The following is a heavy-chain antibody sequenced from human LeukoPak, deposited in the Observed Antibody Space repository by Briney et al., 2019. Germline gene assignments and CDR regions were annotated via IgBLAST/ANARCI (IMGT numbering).Heavy chain of an antibody. CDR1: GHTFTGYY. J-gene: IGHJ5*02. V-gene: IGHV1-2*02. CDR3: AREEVAGRVDP. Sequence: GASVKVSCKASGHTFTGYYMHWVRQAPGQGLEWMGWINPNNGGTNYAQKFQGRVTMTRDTSINTVYMELSRLRSDDTAVYYCAREEVAGRVDPWGQGTLVTVSS. D-gene: IGHD6-19*01. CDR2: INPNNGGT.